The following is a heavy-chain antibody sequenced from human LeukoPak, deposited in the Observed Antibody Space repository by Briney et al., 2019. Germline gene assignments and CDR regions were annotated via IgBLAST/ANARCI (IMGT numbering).Heavy chain of an antibody. Sequence: GGSLRLSCAASGFTVSSNYMSWVRQAPGKGLVWVSRINSDGSSTSYADSVKGRFTISRDNAKNTLYLQMNSLRAEDTAVYYCASVPWGAFDIWGQGTMVTVSS. J-gene: IGHJ3*02. CDR1: GFTVSSNY. V-gene: IGHV3-74*01. CDR2: INSDGSST. CDR3: ASVPWGAFDI. D-gene: IGHD7-27*01.